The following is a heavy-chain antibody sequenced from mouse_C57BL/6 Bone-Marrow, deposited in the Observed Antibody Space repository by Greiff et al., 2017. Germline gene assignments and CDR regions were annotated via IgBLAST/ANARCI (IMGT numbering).Heavy chain of an antibody. J-gene: IGHJ4*01. CDR1: GYTFTSYG. V-gene: IGHV1-81*01. CDR3: AIYYCGSSYEDAMDY. Sequence: VQLQQSGAELARPGASVKLSCKASGYTFTSYGISWVKQRTGQGLEWIGEIYPRSGNTYYNEKFKGKATLTADKSSSTAYMELRSLTSEDSAVYFCAIYYCGSSYEDAMDYWGQGTSVTVSS. CDR2: IYPRSGNT. D-gene: IGHD1-1*01.